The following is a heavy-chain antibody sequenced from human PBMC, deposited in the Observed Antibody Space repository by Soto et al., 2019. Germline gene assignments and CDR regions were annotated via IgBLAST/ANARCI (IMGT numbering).Heavy chain of an antibody. D-gene: IGHD2-2*01. Sequence: SETLSLTCAVYGGSFSGYYWSWIRQPPGKGLEWIGEINHSGSTNYNPSLKSRVTISVDTSKNQFSLKLSSVTAADTAVYYCARGKAYCSSTSCYASGAAYYMDVWGKGTTGTV. V-gene: IGHV4-34*01. CDR2: INHSGST. J-gene: IGHJ6*03. CDR3: ARGKAYCSSTSCYASGAAYYMDV. CDR1: GGSFSGYY.